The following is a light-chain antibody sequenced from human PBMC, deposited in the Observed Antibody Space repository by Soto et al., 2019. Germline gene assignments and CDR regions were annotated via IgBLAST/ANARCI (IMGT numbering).Light chain of an antibody. Sequence: EIVMKQSPATLSVSPGERATLSCRASQSVSSNLAWYQQKPGQAPRLLIYGASTRATGIPARFSGSGSETDFTLTISSLRSEDSAVYHCQQYNNWPITFGQGTRLEIK. J-gene: IGKJ5*01. CDR1: QSVSSN. CDR2: GAS. CDR3: QQYNNWPIT. V-gene: IGKV3-15*01.